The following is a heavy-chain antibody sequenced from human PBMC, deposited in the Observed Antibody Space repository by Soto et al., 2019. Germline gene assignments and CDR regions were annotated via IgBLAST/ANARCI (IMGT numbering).Heavy chain of an antibody. CDR1: GFTFSSYG. V-gene: IGHV3-30*18. Sequence: SLRLSCAASGFTFSSYGMHWVRQAPGKGLEWVAIISYDGSNKYYGDSVKGRFTISRDNSKNTLYLQMNSLRAEDTAVYYCAKDKGRSLAGGMDVWGQGTTVTVSS. D-gene: IGHD6-19*01. CDR3: AKDKGRSLAGGMDV. CDR2: ISYDGSNK. J-gene: IGHJ6*02.